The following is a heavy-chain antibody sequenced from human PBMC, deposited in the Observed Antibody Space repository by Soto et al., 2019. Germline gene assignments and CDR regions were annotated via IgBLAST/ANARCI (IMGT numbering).Heavy chain of an antibody. D-gene: IGHD3-22*01. J-gene: IGHJ4*02. V-gene: IGHV3-23*01. CDR3: AKVQKPANYYDSSNYPGYLYS. CDR1: GFTFSSYA. CDR2: ISGSDSRT. Sequence: QPGGSLRLSCAASGFTFSSYAMNWVRQAPGKGLEWVSAISGSDSRTYYAASVEGRFTISRDNSRNTLYLQIHSLSAEDTADYCCAKVQKPANYYDSSNYPGYLYSWGQGTLVTVSS.